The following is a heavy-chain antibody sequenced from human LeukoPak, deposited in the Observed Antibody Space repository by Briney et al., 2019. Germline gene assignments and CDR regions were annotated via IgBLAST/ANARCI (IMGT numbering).Heavy chain of an antibody. CDR3: ARGGVFGATYSWFDP. CDR2: ISSTDTTM. Sequence: PGGSLRLSCAAPGFIFSDYYMTWIRQAPGKGLEWLSYISSTDTTMYQADSVKGRFTVSRDDAKNSLYLQMDSLRAEDTAVYYCARGGVFGATYSWFDPWGQGTLVTVSS. D-gene: IGHD3-3*01. CDR1: GFIFSDYY. V-gene: IGHV3-11*01. J-gene: IGHJ5*02.